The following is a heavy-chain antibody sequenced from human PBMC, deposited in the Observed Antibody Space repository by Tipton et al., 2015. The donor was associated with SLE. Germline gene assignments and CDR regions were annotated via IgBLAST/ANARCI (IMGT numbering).Heavy chain of an antibody. Sequence: TLSLTCTVSGGSISSYYWSWIRQPPGKGLEWIGYIYYSGSTNYNPSLKSRVTISVDTSKNQFSLNLSSVTAADTAVYNCARETTGDSYYCYGMAVGGQGPAVTVSS. D-gene: IGHD7-27*01. J-gene: IGHJ6*02. CDR2: IYYSGST. CDR3: ARETTGDSYYCYGMAV. V-gene: IGHV4-59*01. CDR1: GGSISSYY.